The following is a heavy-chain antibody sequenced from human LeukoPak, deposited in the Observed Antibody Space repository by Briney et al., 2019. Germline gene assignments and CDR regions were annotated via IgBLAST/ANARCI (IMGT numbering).Heavy chain of an antibody. V-gene: IGHV3-23*01. CDR1: GFTFSSYA. CDR3: AKRAAPLYYFDY. D-gene: IGHD6-25*01. J-gene: IGHJ4*02. Sequence: GGSLRLSCAASGFTFSSYAMSWVRQAPGKGLEWVSAISSGGGSTYYADSVKGRFTISRVNSKNTLYLQMNSLRAEDTAVYYCAKRAAPLYYFDYWGQGTPVTVSS. CDR2: ISSGGGST.